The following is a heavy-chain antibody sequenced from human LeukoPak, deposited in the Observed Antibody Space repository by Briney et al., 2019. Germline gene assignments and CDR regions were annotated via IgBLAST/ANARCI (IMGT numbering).Heavy chain of an antibody. CDR1: RFSFSSYA. CDR3: AKDGRDGYNYWDY. CDR2: ISGSGGST. D-gene: IGHD5-24*01. J-gene: IGHJ4*02. V-gene: IGHV3-23*01. Sequence: GGSLRLSCAASRFSFSSYAMSWVRQAAGKGLEWVSAISGSGGSTYYADSVKGRFTILRDNSKNTLYLQMNSLRAEDTAVYYCAKDGRDGYNYWDYWGQGTLVTVSS.